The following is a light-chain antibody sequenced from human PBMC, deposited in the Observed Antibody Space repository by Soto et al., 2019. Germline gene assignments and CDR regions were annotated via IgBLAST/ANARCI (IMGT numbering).Light chain of an antibody. CDR1: SSDVGGYNY. V-gene: IGLV2-8*01. Sequence: QSALTQPPSASGSPGQSVTISCTGTSSDVGGYNYVSWYQQHPGKAPKLMIYEVSKRPSGVPDRFSGSKSGNTASLTVSGLQAEDEADYYCSSYAGSNMGVFGXGTKVTVL. CDR3: SSYAGSNMGV. J-gene: IGLJ1*01. CDR2: EVS.